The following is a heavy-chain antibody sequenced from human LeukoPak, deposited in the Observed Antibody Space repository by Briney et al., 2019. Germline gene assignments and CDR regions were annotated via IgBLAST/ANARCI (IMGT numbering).Heavy chain of an antibody. J-gene: IGHJ4*02. CDR3: ASFAPSGRAY. Sequence: PSETLSLTCTVSGGSISSYYWSWIRQPPGKGLEWIGYIYYSGSTNYNPSLKSRVTISVDTSKNQFSLKLSSVTAADTAVYHCASFAPSGRAYWGQGTLVTVSS. V-gene: IGHV4-59*01. CDR1: GGSISSYY. D-gene: IGHD6-19*01. CDR2: IYYSGST.